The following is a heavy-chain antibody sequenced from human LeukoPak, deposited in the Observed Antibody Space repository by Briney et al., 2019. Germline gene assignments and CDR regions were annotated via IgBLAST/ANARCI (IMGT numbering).Heavy chain of an antibody. J-gene: IGHJ6*02. D-gene: IGHD1-26*01. CDR3: ARITVVGERHYYYGMDV. V-gene: IGHV3-30-3*01. Sequence: PGGSLRLSCAASGFTFSSYAMHWVRQAPGKGLEWVAVISYDGSNKYYADSVKGRFTISRDNSKNTLYLQMNSLRAEDTAVYYCARITVVGERHYYYGMDVWGQGTTVTVSS. CDR2: ISYDGSNK. CDR1: GFTFSSYA.